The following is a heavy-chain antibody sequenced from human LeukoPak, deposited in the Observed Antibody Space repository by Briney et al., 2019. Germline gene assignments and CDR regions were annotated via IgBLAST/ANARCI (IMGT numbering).Heavy chain of an antibody. CDR3: ASLYDFWSGYPEFQH. CDR1: GYTFTGYY. V-gene: IGHV1-2*02. CDR2: INPNSGGT. J-gene: IGHJ1*01. D-gene: IGHD3-3*01. Sequence: GASVKVSCKASGYTFTGYYMHWVRQAPGQGLEWMGWINPNSGGTNYAQKFQGRVTMTRDTSISTAYMELSRLRSDDTAVYYCASLYDFWSGYPEFQHWGQGTLVTVSS.